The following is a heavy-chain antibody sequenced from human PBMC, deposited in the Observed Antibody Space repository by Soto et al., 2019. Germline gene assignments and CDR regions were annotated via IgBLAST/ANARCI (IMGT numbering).Heavy chain of an antibody. V-gene: IGHV1-2*02. D-gene: IGHD3-3*01. Sequence: QVQPVQSGAEVKKPGSAVKVSCKASGYTFTGYYIHWVRQAPGQGLEWMGWIIPNTGCTNFEQKFQGRVTMTRDTSIRTAYMELGRLGSDDTAKYYCARVKIDHSTTWSPFDYWGQGTLVTVSS. CDR1: GYTFTGYY. J-gene: IGHJ4*02. CDR3: ARVKIDHSTTWSPFDY. CDR2: IIPNTGCT.